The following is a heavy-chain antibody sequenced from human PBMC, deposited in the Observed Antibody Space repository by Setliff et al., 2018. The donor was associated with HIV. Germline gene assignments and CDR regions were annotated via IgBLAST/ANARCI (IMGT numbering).Heavy chain of an antibody. CDR2: INWNSGMR. CDR3: ARGARYSGDGFHYYYYYIDV. CDR1: GFTFDDYA. V-gene: IGHV3-9*01. J-gene: IGHJ6*03. D-gene: IGHD1-26*01. Sequence: PGGSLRLSCEASGFTFDDYAMHWVRQAPGKGLEWVSAINWNSGMRAYADSVKGRFTISRDNAKNSLYLQMNSLRPEDTALYYCARGARYSGDGFHYYYYYIDVWGKGATVTVSS.